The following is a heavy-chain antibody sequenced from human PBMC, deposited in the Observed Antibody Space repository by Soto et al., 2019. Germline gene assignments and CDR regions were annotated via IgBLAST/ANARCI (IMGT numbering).Heavy chain of an antibody. CDR3: AKDLPGNSI. V-gene: IGHV3-23*01. Sequence: EVQLLESGGGLVQPRGSLRLSCAASGFTFNSFPMSWVRQAPGKGLEWVSAISGSGGGTYYADSVKGRFTVSRDNSKNTLYLQMNSLRAEDSALYYCAKDLPGNSIWGQGTMVTVSS. CDR2: ISGSGGGT. J-gene: IGHJ3*02. D-gene: IGHD3-10*02. CDR1: GFTFNSFP.